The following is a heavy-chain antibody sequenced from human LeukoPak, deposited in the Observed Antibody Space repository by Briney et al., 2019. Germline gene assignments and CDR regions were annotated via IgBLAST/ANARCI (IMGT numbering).Heavy chain of an antibody. J-gene: IGHJ6*03. CDR3: ARYYDFWRGFYYMDV. D-gene: IGHD3-3*01. CDR1: GGSISSHY. CDR2: IYYSGST. Sequence: SETLSLTCTVSGGSISSHYWSWIRQPPGKGLEWIGYIYYSGSTNYNPSLKSRVTISVDTSKNQFSLKLSSVTAADTAVYYCARYYDFWRGFYYMDVWGKGTTVTISS. V-gene: IGHV4-59*11.